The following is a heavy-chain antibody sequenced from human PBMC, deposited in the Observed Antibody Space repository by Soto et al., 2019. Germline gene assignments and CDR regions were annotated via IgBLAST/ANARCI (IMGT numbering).Heavy chain of an antibody. D-gene: IGHD6-19*01. CDR3: AKGNITGWTSYFDY. CDR1: GDSISSSRYY. V-gene: IGHV4-39*01. CDR2: IYYSGRT. Sequence: ETLSLTCTVSGDSISSSRYYWGWIRQPPGKGLAWIGTIYYSGRTYYNPSLKSRVTISADTSKNQFSLQLSSVTVSDTAFYYCAKGNITGWTSYFDYWGHGTLVTVSS. J-gene: IGHJ4*01.